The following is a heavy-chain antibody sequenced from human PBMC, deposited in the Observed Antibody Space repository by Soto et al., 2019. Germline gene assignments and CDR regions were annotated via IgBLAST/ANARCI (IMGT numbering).Heavy chain of an antibody. J-gene: IGHJ6*01. V-gene: IGHV3-30-3*01. CDR1: GFTFSSYA. D-gene: IGHD6-6*01. CDR2: ISYDGSNK. CDR3: ARVAARLTLYYYYGMDV. Sequence: RGSLRISCATSGFTFSSYAMHWVRQAPGKGLEWVAVISYDGSNKYYADSVKGRFTISRDNSKNTLYLQMNSLGAEDTAVYYCARVAARLTLYYYYGMDVWGQGTTVTVSS.